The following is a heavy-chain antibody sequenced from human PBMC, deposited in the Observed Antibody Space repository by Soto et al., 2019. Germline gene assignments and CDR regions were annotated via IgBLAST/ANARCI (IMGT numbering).Heavy chain of an antibody. Sequence: SETLSLTCAVSGGSISSSNWWSWVRQPPGKGLEWIGEIYHSGSTNYNPSLKSRVTISVDKSKNQFSLKLSSVTAADTAVYYCASVSSSSWYYFDYWGQGPLVTVSS. CDR3: ASVSSSSWYYFDY. V-gene: IGHV4-4*02. CDR1: GGSISSSNW. D-gene: IGHD6-13*01. CDR2: IYHSGST. J-gene: IGHJ4*02.